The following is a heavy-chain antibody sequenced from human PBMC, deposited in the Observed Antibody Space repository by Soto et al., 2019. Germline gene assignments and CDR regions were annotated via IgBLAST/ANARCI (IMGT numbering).Heavy chain of an antibody. J-gene: IGHJ4*02. Sequence: ASVKLSCKASGGTFSSYAISWVRQAPGQGLEWMGGIIPIFGTANYAQKFQGRVTITADESTSTAYMELSSLRSEDTAVYYCARVPHYSSSWYFDYWGQGTLVTVSS. CDR3: ARVPHYSSSWYFDY. CDR1: GGTFSSYA. D-gene: IGHD6-13*01. V-gene: IGHV1-69*13. CDR2: IIPIFGTA.